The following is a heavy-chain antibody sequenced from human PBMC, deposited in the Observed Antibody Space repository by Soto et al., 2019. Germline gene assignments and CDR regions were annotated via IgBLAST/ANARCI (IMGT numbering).Heavy chain of an antibody. D-gene: IGHD5-12*01. Sequence: PGGSLRLSCAASGFIFSDYEINWVRQAPGKGLEWVSYISGSGLTIYYADSVKGRFTISRDNAKNSLYLQMNSLGVEDTAVYYCARGPYRNIYNWFDSWGQGTLVTVSS. V-gene: IGHV3-48*03. CDR1: GFIFSDYE. J-gene: IGHJ5*02. CDR3: ARGPYRNIYNWFDS. CDR2: ISGSGLTI.